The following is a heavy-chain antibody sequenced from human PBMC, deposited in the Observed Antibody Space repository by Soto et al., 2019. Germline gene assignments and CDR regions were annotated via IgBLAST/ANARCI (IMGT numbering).Heavy chain of an antibody. CDR3: ARSFGGSSGWDNWFYS. Sequence: PSETLSLTCTVSGGSISSYYWCWIRQPPGKGLEWIGYIHYSGSTNHNPSLTSRVTISVDTSKNQFSLKLNSVTAADTAVYYCARSFGGSSGWDNWFYSWGQGTLVPVSS. D-gene: IGHD6-25*01. J-gene: IGHJ5*01. V-gene: IGHV4-59*01. CDR1: GGSISSYY. CDR2: IHYSGST.